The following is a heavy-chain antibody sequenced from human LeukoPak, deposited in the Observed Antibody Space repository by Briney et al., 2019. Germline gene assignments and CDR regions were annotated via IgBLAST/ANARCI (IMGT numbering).Heavy chain of an antibody. CDR1: GGSISSSSYY. CDR2: IYYSGST. Sequence: TSETLSLTCTVSGGSISSSSYYWGWIRQPPGKGLEWIGSIYYSGSTYYNPSLKSRVTISVDTSKNQFSLKLSSVTAADTAVYYCARLKRSLWFGELPDWGQGTLVTVSS. CDR3: ARLKRSLWFGELPD. J-gene: IGHJ4*02. D-gene: IGHD3-10*01. V-gene: IGHV4-39*01.